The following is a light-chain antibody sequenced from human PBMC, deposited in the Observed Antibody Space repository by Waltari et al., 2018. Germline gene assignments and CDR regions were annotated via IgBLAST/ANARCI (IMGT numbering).Light chain of an antibody. CDR3: QQYDKLPLT. V-gene: IGKV1-33*01. J-gene: IGKJ4*01. CDR1: QDIRHH. CDR2: DAS. Sequence: DIHMTQFPSSLAASVGGRVSIPCQATQDIRHHLTWYQQKPGKAPKLLVYDASRLQSGVPSRFGGSRSGTYFPFTISSLQAEDAATYYCQQYDKLPLTFGGGTTVDI.